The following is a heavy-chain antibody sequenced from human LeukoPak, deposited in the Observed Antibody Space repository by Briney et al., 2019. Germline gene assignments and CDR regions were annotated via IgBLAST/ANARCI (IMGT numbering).Heavy chain of an antibody. CDR1: GFTFSAYA. D-gene: IGHD4-17*01. Sequence: GGSLRLSCEASGFTFSAYAMTWVRQAPGKGLEWVSSIGGSGDNTFYADSVKDRFTISRDNSKNTLFLQMNSLRAEDTAVYYCAKGRGTTVTSAANYWGQGTLVTVSS. CDR2: IGGSGDNT. CDR3: AKGRGTTVTSAANY. J-gene: IGHJ4*02. V-gene: IGHV3-23*01.